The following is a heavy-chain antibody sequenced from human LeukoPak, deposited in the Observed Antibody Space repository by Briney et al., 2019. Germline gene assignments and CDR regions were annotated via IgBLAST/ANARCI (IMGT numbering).Heavy chain of an antibody. V-gene: IGHV5-51*01. D-gene: IGHD5-24*01. Sequence: GESLKISCKGLGYDFSTYWNAWVRQRAGKGLECMGIIYPGGSETRYDPSFQGQVTISADRSTSPAYLQWSSLRASDTAMYYCARASRDGYNQNFDHWGQGTLVTVSS. CDR3: ARASRDGYNQNFDH. CDR2: IYPGGSET. J-gene: IGHJ4*02. CDR1: GYDFSTYW.